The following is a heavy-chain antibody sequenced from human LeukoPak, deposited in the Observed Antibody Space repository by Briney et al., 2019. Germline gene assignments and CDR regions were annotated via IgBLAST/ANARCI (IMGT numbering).Heavy chain of an antibody. CDR2: ISSSSYI. Sequence: GGSLRLSCAASGFTFSSYSMNWVRQAPGKGLEWVSSISSSSYIYYADSVKGRFTISRDNAKNSLYLLMNSLRAEDTAVYYCARDRYYGSGSYYKEYYYYGMDVWGKGTTVTVSS. V-gene: IGHV3-21*01. CDR3: ARDRYYGSGSYYKEYYYYGMDV. D-gene: IGHD3-10*01. CDR1: GFTFSSYS. J-gene: IGHJ6*04.